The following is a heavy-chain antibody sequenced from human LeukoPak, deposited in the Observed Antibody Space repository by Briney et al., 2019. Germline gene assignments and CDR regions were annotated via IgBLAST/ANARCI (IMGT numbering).Heavy chain of an antibody. J-gene: IGHJ6*03. CDR3: ARDVVVRGVKYYYYYYYMDV. CDR2: IYHSGST. V-gene: IGHV4-38-2*02. CDR1: GYSISSGYY. D-gene: IGHD3-10*01. Sequence: SETLSLTCTVSGYSISSGYYWGWIRQPPGKGLEWIGIIYHSGSTYFNPSLKSRVTISVDTSKNQFSLKLTSVTAADTAVYYCARDVVVRGVKYYYYYYYMDVWGKGTTVTISS.